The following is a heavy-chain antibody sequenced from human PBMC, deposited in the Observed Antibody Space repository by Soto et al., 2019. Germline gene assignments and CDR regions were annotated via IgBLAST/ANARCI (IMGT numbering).Heavy chain of an antibody. Sequence: QVQLVESGGGVVQPGRSLRLSCAASGFTFSSYAMHWVRQAPGKGLEWVAVISYDGSNKYYADSVKGRFPISRDNSKNTLYLQMNSLRAEDTGVYYCAREAGYYDSSGYSIHFDYWGQGTLVTVSS. CDR1: GFTFSSYA. D-gene: IGHD3-22*01. CDR3: AREAGYYDSSGYSIHFDY. J-gene: IGHJ4*02. CDR2: ISYDGSNK. V-gene: IGHV3-30-3*01.